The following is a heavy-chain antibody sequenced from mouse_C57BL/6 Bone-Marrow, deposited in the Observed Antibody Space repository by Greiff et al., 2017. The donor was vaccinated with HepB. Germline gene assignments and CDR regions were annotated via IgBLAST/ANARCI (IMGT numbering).Heavy chain of an antibody. CDR2: ISSGGDYI. V-gene: IGHV5-9-1*02. J-gene: IGHJ3*01. CDR3: TRGGLWFAY. CDR1: GFTFSSYA. Sequence: EVKLQESGEGLVKPGGSLKLSCAASGFTFSSYAMSWVRQTPEKRLEWVAYISSGGDYIYYADTVKGRFTISRDNARNTLYLQMSSLKSEDTAMYYCTRGGLWFAYWGQGTLVTVSA.